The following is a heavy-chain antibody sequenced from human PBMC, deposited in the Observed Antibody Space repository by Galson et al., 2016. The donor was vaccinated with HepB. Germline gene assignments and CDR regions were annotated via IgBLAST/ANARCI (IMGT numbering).Heavy chain of an antibody. D-gene: IGHD5-12*01. CDR1: GFIFASSA. V-gene: IGHV3-23*01. CDR3: VKNRLSGTDPYKYFDF. Sequence: SLRLSCAASGFIFASSAMSWVRQAPGKGLEWVSAISVSGDSSYYADSVNGRFTISRDDSKSTLYLQMNSLRAEDTAVYYCVKNRLSGTDPYKYFDFWGQGNLVTVSS. J-gene: IGHJ4*02. CDR2: ISVSGDSS.